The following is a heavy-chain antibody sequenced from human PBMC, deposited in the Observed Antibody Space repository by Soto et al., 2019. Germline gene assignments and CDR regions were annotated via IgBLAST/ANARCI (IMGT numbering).Heavy chain of an antibody. V-gene: IGHV2-5*02. Sequence: QITLKESGPTLVKPTQTLTLTCTFSGFSLSTSGVGVGWIRQPPGKALEWLALIYWDDDKRYSPSLKSRLTITQDTSNNQVVLTMTNMDPVDTATYYCAHSALHMITFGGVGVTGYDYWGQGTLVTVSS. D-gene: IGHD3-16*01. CDR3: AHSALHMITFGGVGVTGYDY. CDR1: GFSLSTSGVG. CDR2: IYWDDDK. J-gene: IGHJ4*02.